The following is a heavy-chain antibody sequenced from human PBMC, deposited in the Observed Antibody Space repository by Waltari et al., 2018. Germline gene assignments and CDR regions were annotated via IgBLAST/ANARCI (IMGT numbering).Heavy chain of an antibody. V-gene: IGHV3-48*03. CDR1: GFTFSNYE. CDR2: ISSSGSII. Sequence: EVQLVESGGGLVQPGGSLRLSCVGSGFTFSNYEMNWVRQAPGKGLEWVSYISSSGSIIYYADSVQGRFTIPRDNAKNSLYLQMNSLRAEDTAVYYCGREGNWGCLDYWGQGTLVTVSS. CDR3: GREGNWGCLDY. J-gene: IGHJ4*02. D-gene: IGHD7-27*01.